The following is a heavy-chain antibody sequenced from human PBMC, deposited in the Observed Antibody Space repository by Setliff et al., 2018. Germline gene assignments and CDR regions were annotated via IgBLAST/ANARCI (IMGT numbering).Heavy chain of an antibody. CDR1: GGSFSTYY. V-gene: IGHV4-34*01. D-gene: IGHD6-13*01. J-gene: IGHJ4*02. CDR2: INHSGST. Sequence: KPSETLSLTCAVYGGSFSTYYWIWIRQPPGKGLEWIGEINHSGSTNYNPSLKSRVTISVDTSKNQFSLKLSSVTAADTAVYYCARALGSSSFPFDYWGQGTLVTVSS. CDR3: ARALGSSSFPFDY.